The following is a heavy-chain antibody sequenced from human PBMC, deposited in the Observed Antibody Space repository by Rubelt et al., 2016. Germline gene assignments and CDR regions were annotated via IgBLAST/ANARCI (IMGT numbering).Heavy chain of an antibody. CDR2: IRSSGVST. CDR3: ARHPGSTSYGTIDY. D-gene: IGHD2/OR15-2a*01. Sequence: EVQLAESGGDLVQPGGSLRLSCAASGFTFSNYAMTWVRQAPGKGLEWVSSIRSSGVSTYYADSVKGRFTISRDNSENTLYVQMSSLRAEDTALYYCARHPGSTSYGTIDYWGQGTLVTVSS. J-gene: IGHJ4*02. V-gene: IGHV3-23*04. CDR1: GFTFSNYA.